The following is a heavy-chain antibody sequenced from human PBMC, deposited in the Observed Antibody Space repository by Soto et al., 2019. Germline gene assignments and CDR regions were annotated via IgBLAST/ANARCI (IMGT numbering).Heavy chain of an antibody. CDR2: ISGSGGTT. Sequence: PGGSLRLSCAASGFTFDTYAMSWVRQPPGKGLEWVSDISGSGGTTYYADSVKGRFTISRDKSKNTLEIQMNSLRVEDTAVYYCARVGVGGTANNALDIWGQGTMVTVSS. CDR3: ARVGVGGTANNALDI. CDR1: GFTFDTYA. D-gene: IGHD1-26*01. V-gene: IGHV3-23*01. J-gene: IGHJ3*02.